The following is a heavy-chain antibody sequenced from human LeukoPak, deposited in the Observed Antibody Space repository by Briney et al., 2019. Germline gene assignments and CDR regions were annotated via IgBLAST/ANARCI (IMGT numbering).Heavy chain of an antibody. CDR3: ARGAGSRYCTGGSCYSGYYYYYMDV. CDR2: ISSSGNTI. Sequence: GGSLRLSCAASGFTFSDYYVNWIRQAPGKGLEWVSYISSSGNTIYYADSVKGRFTISRDNAKNSLYVQMSSLRAEDTAVYYCARGAGSRYCTGGSCYSGYYYYYMDVWGKGTTVTVSS. J-gene: IGHJ6*03. CDR1: GFTFSDYY. V-gene: IGHV3-11*01. D-gene: IGHD2-15*01.